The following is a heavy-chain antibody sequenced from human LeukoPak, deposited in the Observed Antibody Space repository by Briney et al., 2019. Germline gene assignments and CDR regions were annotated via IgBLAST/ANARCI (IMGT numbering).Heavy chain of an antibody. CDR2: ISSDEINE. V-gene: IGHV3-30*18. CDR1: GFIFSSSS. J-gene: IGHJ5*01. Sequence: PGGSLRLSCAASGFIFSSSSMSWVRQAPGKGLEWVAVISSDEINEYYADSVKGRFTISRDNSKNTLYLQINSLRGEDTAVYYCAKGESITSAWFESWGQGTLVTVSS. D-gene: IGHD5-24*01. CDR3: AKGESITSAWFES.